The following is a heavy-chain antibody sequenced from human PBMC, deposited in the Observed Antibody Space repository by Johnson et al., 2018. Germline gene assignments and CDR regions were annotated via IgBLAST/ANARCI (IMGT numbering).Heavy chain of an antibody. CDR1: GFTFSSYG. J-gene: IGHJ6*02. Sequence: QVQLVESGGGVVQPGRSLRLSCAASGFTFSSYGMHWVRQAPGKGLEWVAVIWYDGSNKYYADSVKGRFTISRDNSKNPLYLQMNSLRAEDTAVYYCARAYNWNLGGMDVWGQGTTVTVSS. CDR3: ARAYNWNLGGMDV. V-gene: IGHV3-33*01. CDR2: IWYDGSNK. D-gene: IGHD1-7*01.